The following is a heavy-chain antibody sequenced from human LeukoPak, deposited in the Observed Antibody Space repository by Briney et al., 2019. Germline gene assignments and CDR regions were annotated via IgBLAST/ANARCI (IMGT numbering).Heavy chain of an antibody. CDR2: ISYDGSNK. D-gene: IGHD1-7*01. CDR3: ARDRVGLELRALYYFDY. V-gene: IGHV3-30-3*01. CDR1: GFTFSSYA. J-gene: IGHJ4*01. Sequence: GRSLRLSCAASGFTFSSYAMHWVRQAPGKGLEWVAVISYDGSNKYYADSVKGRFTISRDNSKNTLYLQMNSLRAEDTAVYYCARDRVGLELRALYYFDYWGQGTLVTVSS.